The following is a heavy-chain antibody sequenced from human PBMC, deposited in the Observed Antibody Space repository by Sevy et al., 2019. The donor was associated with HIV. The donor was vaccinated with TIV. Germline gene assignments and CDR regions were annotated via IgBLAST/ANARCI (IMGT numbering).Heavy chain of an antibody. D-gene: IGHD6-19*01. CDR2: IISFFDMT. Sequence: ASVKVSCKASGGTISRDGISWVRQAPGQGLEWMGGIISFFDMTNYAQKFQGRVTISADESTSTVYMELSSLRFEDPAVYYCARGGGSGWYYFDSWGQGTLVTVSS. CDR1: GGTISRDG. CDR3: ARGGGSGWYYFDS. V-gene: IGHV1-69*13. J-gene: IGHJ4*02.